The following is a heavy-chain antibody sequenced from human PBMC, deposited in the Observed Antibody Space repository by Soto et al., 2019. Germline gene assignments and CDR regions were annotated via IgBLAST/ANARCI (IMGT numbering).Heavy chain of an antibody. CDR3: ATELGDNPARPFES. CDR2: LIPLFGTA. D-gene: IGHD2-21*01. J-gene: IGHJ4*02. Sequence: QVQLVQSGAEVKKPGSSVKVSCKASGVTFSSETISWVRQAPGQGLEWVGGLIPLFGTANYAQKFQGRVTITADESTSTLYIELSSLRSDGTAVYYFATELGDNPARPFESWGQGTLVTGSS. V-gene: IGHV1-69*01. CDR1: GVTFSSET.